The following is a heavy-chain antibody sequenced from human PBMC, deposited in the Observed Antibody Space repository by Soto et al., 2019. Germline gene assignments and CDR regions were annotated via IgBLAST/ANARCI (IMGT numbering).Heavy chain of an antibody. CDR2: ISAHNGNT. J-gene: IGHJ4*02. V-gene: IGHV1-18*01. CDR3: ASSREGGSGRYFDY. CDR1: GYTFTSYG. Sequence: QVQLVQSGAEVRKPGASVKDSCKASGYTFTSYGLTWVRQAPGQGLEWMGWISAHNGNTNYAQKLQGRVTMTTDTSTSTAYMELRGLRSDVTAVYYCASSREGGSGRYFDYWGQGTLVIVSS. D-gene: IGHD1-26*01.